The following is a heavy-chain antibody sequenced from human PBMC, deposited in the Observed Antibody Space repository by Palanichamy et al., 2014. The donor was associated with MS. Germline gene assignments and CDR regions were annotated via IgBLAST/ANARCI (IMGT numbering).Heavy chain of an antibody. CDR2: ISGSGGRA. D-gene: IGHD3-22*01. Sequence: EVQLLESGGGLVQPGGSLRLSCAASGFTFSNFAMSWVRQTPGKGLEWVSGISGSGGRANYADSVKGRFTISRDNSKNTLYLQMNSLRAEDTALYYYARGVVATGMDVWGQGTTVIVSS. V-gene: IGHV3-23*01. J-gene: IGHJ6*02. CDR1: GFTFSNFA. CDR3: ARGVVATGMDV.